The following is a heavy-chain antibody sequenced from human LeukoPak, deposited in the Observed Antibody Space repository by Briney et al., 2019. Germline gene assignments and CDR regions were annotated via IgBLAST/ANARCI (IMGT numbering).Heavy chain of an antibody. J-gene: IGHJ4*02. D-gene: IGHD3-22*01. V-gene: IGHV4-34*01. CDR1: GGSFSGYY. CDR2: INHSGST. Sequence: SETLSLTCAVYGGSFSGYYWSWIRQPPGKGLEWIGEINHSGSTNYNPSLKSRVTISVDTSKNQFSLKLSSVTAADTAVYYCARALSYSYDSRVYYSGDWGQGPLFTVSS. CDR3: ARALSYSYDSRVYYSGD.